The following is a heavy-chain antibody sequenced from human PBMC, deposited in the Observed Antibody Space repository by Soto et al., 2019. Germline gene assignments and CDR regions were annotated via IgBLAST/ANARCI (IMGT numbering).Heavy chain of an antibody. Sequence: PWEALKISCKGSGYSFTSYWIGWVRQMPGKGLEWMGIIYPGDSDTRYSPSFQGQVTISADKSISTAYLQWSSLKASDTAMYYCARASSPRVAAYYYGMDFCGQGTPVIGSS. D-gene: IGHD2-15*01. V-gene: IGHV5-51*01. CDR1: GYSFTSYW. J-gene: IGHJ6*02. CDR3: ARASSPRVAAYYYGMDF. CDR2: IYPGDSDT.